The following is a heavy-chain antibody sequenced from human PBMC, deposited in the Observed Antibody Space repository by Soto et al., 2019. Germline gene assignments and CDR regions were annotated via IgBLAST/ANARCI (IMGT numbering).Heavy chain of an antibody. CDR3: ATMNGYFEY. Sequence: GGSLRRSCADSGFRFSSYSMSWVRQTPGKGLEWVAAITATGDRTYYADSVTGRFTISRDNSKKTHYLQMTSLRAEDTAMYYCATMNGYFEYWGQGTPVTVSS. D-gene: IGHD3-22*01. CDR1: GFRFSSYS. V-gene: IGHV3-23*01. CDR2: ITATGDRT. J-gene: IGHJ4*02.